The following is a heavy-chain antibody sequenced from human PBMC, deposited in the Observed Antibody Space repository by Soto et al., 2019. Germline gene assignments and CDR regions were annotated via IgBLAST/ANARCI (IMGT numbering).Heavy chain of an antibody. CDR3: ARPSGSYLYYFDY. Sequence: SETLSLTCTVSGVSISSSSYSWGWIRQPPGKGLEWIGNIHHGGNTYYNPSLKSRVTISVDTSKGQFSLKLSSVTAADTAVYYCARPSGSYLYYFDYWGQGTLVTVSS. J-gene: IGHJ4*02. CDR1: GVSISSSSYS. V-gene: IGHV4-39*01. CDR2: IHHGGNT. D-gene: IGHD1-26*01.